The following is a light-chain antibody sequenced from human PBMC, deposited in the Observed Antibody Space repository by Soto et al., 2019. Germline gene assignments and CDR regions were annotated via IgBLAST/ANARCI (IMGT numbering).Light chain of an antibody. J-gene: IGKJ4*01. CDR1: QSVSIY. CDR2: GAS. Sequence: PGERATLSCRASQSVSIYLAWYQQKPGQAPALLIYGASSRATGIPDRFSGSGSGTDFTLTISRLEPEDFATYYCQQPKSLPRTFGGGTKVDIK. CDR3: QQPKSLPRT. V-gene: IGKV3-11*01.